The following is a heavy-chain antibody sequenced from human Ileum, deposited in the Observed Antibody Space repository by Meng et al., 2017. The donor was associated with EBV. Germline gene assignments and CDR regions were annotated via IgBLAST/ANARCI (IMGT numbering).Heavy chain of an antibody. CDR2: IYHNGGT. CDR1: GGSITERNS. D-gene: IGHD5-18*01. J-gene: IGHJ4*02. CDR3: ARWAFIYSYGFDN. Sequence: QLQESGPGLLKPSGTLSPTCAVSGGSITERNSWSWVRQPPGQGLEWIGEIYHNGGTNYNPSLKSRVTISVDKSKNEISLKLRSVTAADTAVYYCARWAFIYSYGFDNWGQGTLVTASS. V-gene: IGHV4-4*02.